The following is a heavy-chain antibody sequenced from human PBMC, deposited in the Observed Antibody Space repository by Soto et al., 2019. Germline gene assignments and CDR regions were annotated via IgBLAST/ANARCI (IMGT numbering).Heavy chain of an antibody. CDR1: GYTFTGYY. J-gene: IGHJ4*02. CDR2: INPNSGDT. Sequence: QVQLVQSGAEVKKPGASVKVSCKASGYTFTGYYMHWVRQAPGQGLEWMGWINPNSGDTNYAQKFQGWVTMTRDTSISTAYMELSVVRADDTDVYYCARDQAAAGPFGYWGQGTLVTVSS. D-gene: IGHD6-13*01. V-gene: IGHV1-2*04. CDR3: ARDQAAAGPFGY.